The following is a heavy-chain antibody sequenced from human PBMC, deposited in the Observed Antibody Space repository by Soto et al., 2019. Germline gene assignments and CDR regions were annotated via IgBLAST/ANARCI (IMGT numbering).Heavy chain of an antibody. V-gene: IGHV3-7*01. Sequence: PGGSLRLSCAASGFTFSTYWMAWVRQAPGKGLEWVAQINQDGSRKDYVDSVKGRFTISRDNAKNSLYLQMISLRADDTAVYFCARDRGYKCLDPWGQGTLVTVSS. CDR2: INQDGSRK. J-gene: IGHJ5*02. CDR3: ARDRGYKCLDP. D-gene: IGHD1-1*01. CDR1: GFTFSTYW.